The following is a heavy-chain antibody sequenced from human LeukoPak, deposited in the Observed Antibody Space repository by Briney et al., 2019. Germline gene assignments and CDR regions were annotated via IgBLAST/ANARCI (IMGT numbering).Heavy chain of an antibody. CDR3: ARASDCSSASCYIGRYYYYMDV. CDR2: IIPIFGTA. Sequence: GASVKVSCKASGGTFSSYAISWVRQAPGQGLEWMGGIIPIFGTANYAQKFQGRVTITADESTSTAYMELSSLRSEDTAVYYCARASDCSSASCYIGRYYYYMDVWGKGTTVTVSS. V-gene: IGHV1-69*13. CDR1: GGTFSSYA. J-gene: IGHJ6*03. D-gene: IGHD2-2*02.